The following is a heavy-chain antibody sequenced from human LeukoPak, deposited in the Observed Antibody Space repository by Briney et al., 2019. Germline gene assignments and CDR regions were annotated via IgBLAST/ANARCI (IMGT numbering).Heavy chain of an antibody. CDR2: INGIGGST. CDR3: AKVIGCKWDSYI. D-gene: IGHD1-26*01. J-gene: IGHJ3*02. CDR1: RFTSSSYA. Sequence: PGASLRLSCAASRFTSSSYAMSWVRQAPGKGLECGSPINGIGGSTYYADSVKGRFTISRHNSKNTLYLQMNSLRAEDTAVYYCAKVIGCKWDSYIRGPGTMVTVSS. V-gene: IGHV3-23*01.